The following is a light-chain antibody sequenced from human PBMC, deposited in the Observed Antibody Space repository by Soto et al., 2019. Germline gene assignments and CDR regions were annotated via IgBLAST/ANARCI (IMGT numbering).Light chain of an antibody. CDR1: QSVSSY. CDR3: QQRSNWRIT. Sequence: EIVLTQAPATLSLSPLERATLSFMASQSVSSYLAWYQQKPGQAPRLLIYGASNRATGIPDRFSGSGSGTDFTLTISSLEPEDFAVYYCQQRSNWRITFGQGTRLEIK. J-gene: IGKJ5*01. V-gene: IGKV3-11*01. CDR2: GAS.